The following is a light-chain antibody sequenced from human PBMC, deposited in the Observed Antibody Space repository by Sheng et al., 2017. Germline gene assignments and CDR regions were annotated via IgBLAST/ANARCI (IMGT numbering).Light chain of an antibody. V-gene: IGLV3-21*02. J-gene: IGLJ2*01. CDR3: QVWDDTSQHVV. CDR1: NIGGRS. Sequence: SYVLTQPPSMSVAPGQSARITCGGNNIGGRSVHWYQQRPGQAPVLVVYNDDDRSSGIPERFSGSNSGNMATLTITRVEAGDEADYYCQVWDDTSQHVVFGGGTKLTVL. CDR2: NDD.